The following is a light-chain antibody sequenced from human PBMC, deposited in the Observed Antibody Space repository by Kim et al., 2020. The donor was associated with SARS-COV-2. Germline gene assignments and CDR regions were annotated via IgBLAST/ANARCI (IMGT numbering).Light chain of an antibody. CDR3: LQHNNFPPT. Sequence: DIQMTQSPPAMSASVGDRVTITCRASQDISNYLGWFQQKPGKVPKPLIYAASTLQSGVPSRFSGSGSWTEFTLTISSLQPEDFATYYCLQHNNFPPTFGQGTKLEI. J-gene: IGKJ2*01. CDR2: AAS. V-gene: IGKV1-17*03. CDR1: QDISNY.